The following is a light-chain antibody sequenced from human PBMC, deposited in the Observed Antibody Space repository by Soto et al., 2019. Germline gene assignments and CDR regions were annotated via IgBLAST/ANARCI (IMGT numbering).Light chain of an antibody. CDR3: QQYYSYWT. J-gene: IGKJ1*01. Sequence: DIQMTQTPATLSASVGDSVTITCRASQSISHWLAWYQQKPGKAPKFLIYDASSLESGVPSRFSGSGSGTEFTLTISSLQPDDFATYYCQQYYSYWTFGQGTKVDIK. V-gene: IGKV1-5*01. CDR1: QSISHW. CDR2: DAS.